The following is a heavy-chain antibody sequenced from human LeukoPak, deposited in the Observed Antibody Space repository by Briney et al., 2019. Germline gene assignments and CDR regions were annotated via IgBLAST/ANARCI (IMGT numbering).Heavy chain of an antibody. D-gene: IGHD3-3*01. J-gene: IGHJ6*02. Sequence: ASVKVSCKASGYTFTSYDINWVRQATGQGLEWMGWMNPNSGSTGYAQKFQGRVTMTRNTSISTAYMELSSLRSEDTAVYYCARGRSYDFWSGPIPPYGMDVWGQGTTVTVSS. CDR3: ARGRSYDFWSGPIPPYGMDV. CDR2: MNPNSGST. CDR1: GYTFTSYD. V-gene: IGHV1-8*01.